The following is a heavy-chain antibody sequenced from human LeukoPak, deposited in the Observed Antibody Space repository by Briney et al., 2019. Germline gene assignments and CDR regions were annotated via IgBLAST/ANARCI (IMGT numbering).Heavy chain of an antibody. CDR2: ISSSSSTI. J-gene: IGHJ3*02. CDR3: AREQGAFDI. Sequence: GGSLVLSWAASGLPFSSYSMNWGRQAPGKGLEWVSYISSSSSTIYYADSVKGRFTISRDNAKNSLYLQMNSLRAEDTAVYYCAREQGAFDIWGQGTMVTVSS. CDR1: GLPFSSYS. V-gene: IGHV3-48*01.